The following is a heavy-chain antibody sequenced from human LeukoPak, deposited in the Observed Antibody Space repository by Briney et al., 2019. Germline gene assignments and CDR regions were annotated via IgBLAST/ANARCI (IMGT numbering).Heavy chain of an antibody. J-gene: IGHJ4*02. CDR1: GFTFDDFV. D-gene: IGHD3-22*01. Sequence: GGSLRLSCTASGFTFDDFVMSWFGQAPGKGLEWVGFSRSKAYVGTTEYAASVKGRFTISRDDSKSIAYLQMNSLKTEDTAVYYCTRESYEGYFDYWGQGTLVTVSS. V-gene: IGHV3-49*03. CDR3: TRESYEGYFDY. CDR2: SRSKAYVGTT.